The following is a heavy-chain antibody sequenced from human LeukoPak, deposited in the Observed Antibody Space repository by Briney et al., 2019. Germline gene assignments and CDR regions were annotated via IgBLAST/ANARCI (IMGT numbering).Heavy chain of an antibody. CDR2: ISNGGNAI. CDR3: ARRYYYDTSAQALDP. D-gene: IGHD3-22*01. CDR1: GFPFSYHY. Sequence: GGSLRLSCAASGFPFSYHYMSWIRQAPGKGLEWVSYISNGGNAIYYADSVKGRFTISRDNAKNSLYLQMNNLRAGDTAVYYCARRYYYDTSAQALDPWGQGTLVTVSS. V-gene: IGHV3-11*01. J-gene: IGHJ5*02.